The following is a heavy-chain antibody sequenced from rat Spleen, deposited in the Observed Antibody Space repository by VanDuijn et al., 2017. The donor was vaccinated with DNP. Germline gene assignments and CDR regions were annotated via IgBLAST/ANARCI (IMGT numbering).Heavy chain of an antibody. CDR2: ISYEGSNT. CDR1: GFSLTSYT. D-gene: IGHD1-9*01. J-gene: IGHJ3*01. CDR3: ARLGPIHTPFVY. V-gene: IGHV5-22*01. Sequence: VQLKESGPGLVQPSQTLSLTCTVSGFSLTSYTVSWVRQAPKKGLEWVASISYEGSNTNYGDSVKGRFTISRDNAESTLYLQMNSLMSEDTATYYCARLGPIHTPFVYWGQGTLVTVSS.